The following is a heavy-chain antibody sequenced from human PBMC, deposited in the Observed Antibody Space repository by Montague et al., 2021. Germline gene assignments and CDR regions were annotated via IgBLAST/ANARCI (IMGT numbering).Heavy chain of an antibody. J-gene: IGHJ4*02. Sequence: TLSLTCTVSGDSLSSVGYSWTWIRQPPGKGLEWIGYMYYSGSTYYNPSLKSRVTISGGTSKNHFSLRLTSVTAADTAVYYCARGRLATGDFDYWGQGTLVTVSS. CDR2: MYYSGST. D-gene: IGHD6-13*01. V-gene: IGHV4-31*03. CDR1: GDSLSSVGYS. CDR3: ARGRLATGDFDY.